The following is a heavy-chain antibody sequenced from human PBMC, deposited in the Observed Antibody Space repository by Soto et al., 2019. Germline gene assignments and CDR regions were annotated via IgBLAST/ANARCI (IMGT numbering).Heavy chain of an antibody. V-gene: IGHV4-59*01. D-gene: IGHD3-3*01. CDR3: TTAFLFYETSGSSEPSLSFHH. J-gene: IGHJ1*01. CDR2: IYTGGHT. CDR1: GSSISNYY. Sequence: SETLSLTCAVSGSSISNYYLTWILQPPGKGLEWIGYIYTGGHTDHFGHTEYNPSLKSRVTISVDTSKIQFSRKLTSVTAADTDVYYCTTAFLFYETSGSSEPSLSFHHWGPGTLVTVSS.